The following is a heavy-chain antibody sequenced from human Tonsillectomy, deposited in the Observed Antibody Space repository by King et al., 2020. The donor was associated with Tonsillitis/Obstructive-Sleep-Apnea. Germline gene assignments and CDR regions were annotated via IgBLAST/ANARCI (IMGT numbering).Heavy chain of an antibody. J-gene: IGHJ6*03. D-gene: IGHD6-6*01. CDR3: AKDSIAAPGGYMDV. V-gene: IGHV3-43*01. CDR1: GFTFDDYT. Sequence: VQLVESGGVVVQPGGSLRLSCAASGFTFDDYTMHWVRQAPGKGLEWVSLISWDGGSTYYADSVKGRFTISRDNSKNSLYLQMNSLRTEDTALYYCAKDSIAAPGGYMDVWGKGTTVTVSS. CDR2: ISWDGGST.